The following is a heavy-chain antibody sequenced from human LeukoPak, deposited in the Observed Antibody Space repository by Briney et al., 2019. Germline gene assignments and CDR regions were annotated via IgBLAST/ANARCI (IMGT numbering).Heavy chain of an antibody. J-gene: IGHJ6*02. CDR1: GYTFTSYD. V-gene: IGHV1-8*01. D-gene: IGHD3-3*01. Sequence: ASVKVSCKASGYTFTSYDFNWLRQATGQGPEWMGWMNPNSGATGYAQKFQGRVTMTRSASINTAYMELSNLRSEDTAVYYCARGDFWSGYDLANYYYGMDVWGQGTTVTVSS. CDR3: ARGDFWSGYDLANYYYGMDV. CDR2: MNPNSGAT.